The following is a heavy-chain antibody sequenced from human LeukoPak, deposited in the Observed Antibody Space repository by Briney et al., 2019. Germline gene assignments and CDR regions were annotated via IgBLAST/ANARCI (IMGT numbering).Heavy chain of an antibody. CDR3: ARGFKNGSLDY. CDR2: ISAYNGNT. D-gene: IGHD5-24*01. V-gene: IGHV1-18*01. CDR1: GYTFTAYY. J-gene: IGHJ4*02. Sequence: DSVKVSCKASGYTFTAYYMHWVRQAPGQGLEWMGWISAYNGNTNYAQKLQGRVTLTTDTSTSTAYMELRSLRSDDTAVYYCARGFKNGSLDYWGQGTLVTVSS.